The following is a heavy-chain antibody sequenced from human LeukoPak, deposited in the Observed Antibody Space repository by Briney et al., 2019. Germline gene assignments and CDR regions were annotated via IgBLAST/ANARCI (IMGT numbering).Heavy chain of an antibody. J-gene: IGHJ5*02. CDR2: INPNSGYT. D-gene: IGHD1-26*01. Sequence: GASVKVSCKASAYTFTSYYIHWVRQAPGQGLEWMGWINPNSGYTNYAQKFQGRVTMTRDTSISTAYMDLTRLTSDDTAIYYCARDLSAEGSGSYFRSRGERGWFDPWGQGTLVTVSS. V-gene: IGHV1-2*02. CDR1: AYTFTSYY. CDR3: ARDLSAEGSGSYFRSRGERGWFDP.